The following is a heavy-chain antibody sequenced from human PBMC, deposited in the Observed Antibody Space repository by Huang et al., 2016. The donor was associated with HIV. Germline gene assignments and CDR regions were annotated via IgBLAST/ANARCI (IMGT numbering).Heavy chain of an antibody. CDR2: IYYSVRT. Sequence: QLQLQESGPGLVKPSETLSLTCTVSGGSISSSGYYWGWIRQPPGTGLEWIGSIYYSVRTHNNPARKSRVTISVDTSKNQFSQKLSSVTAADTAVYYCARRVGLASGSYTFDYWGQGTLVTVSS. V-gene: IGHV4-39*01. CDR3: ARRVGLASGSYTFDY. CDR1: GGSISSSGYY. D-gene: IGHD3-10*01. J-gene: IGHJ4*02.